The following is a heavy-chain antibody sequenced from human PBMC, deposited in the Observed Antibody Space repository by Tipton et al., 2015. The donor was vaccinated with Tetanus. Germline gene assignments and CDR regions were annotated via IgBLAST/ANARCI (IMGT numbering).Heavy chain of an antibody. CDR1: GFIFTNYA. J-gene: IGHJ3*01. Sequence: GSLRLSCAASGFIFTNYAISWVRQTPGKGLEWVSVIYSGGSTYYADSVKGRFTISRDNSKNTLYLQMNSLRAEDTAVYYCARKTFYYDSSGEEDAFDVWGQGTMVTVSS. CDR3: ARKTFYYDSSGEEDAFDV. V-gene: IGHV3-53*01. CDR2: IYSGGST. D-gene: IGHD3-22*01.